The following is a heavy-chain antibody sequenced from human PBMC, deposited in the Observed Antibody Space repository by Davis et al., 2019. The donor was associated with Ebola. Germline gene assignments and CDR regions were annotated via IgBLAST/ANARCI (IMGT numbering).Heavy chain of an antibody. CDR3: ARGNRPSGYYYDEDWFDP. CDR2: ISHTGSA. J-gene: IGHJ5*02. D-gene: IGHD3-22*01. Sequence: MPSETLSLTCGVSGDSISSGGYSWNWIRQPPGKGLEWIGYISHTGSAYYNPSLKSRVTMSVDSSENQFSLKVYSVTPADTAVYYCARGNRPSGYYYDEDWFDPWGQGTLVTVSS. V-gene: IGHV4-30-2*01. CDR1: GDSISSGGYS.